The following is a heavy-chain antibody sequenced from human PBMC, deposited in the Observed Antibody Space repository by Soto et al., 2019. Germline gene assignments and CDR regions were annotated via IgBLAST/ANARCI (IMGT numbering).Heavy chain of an antibody. Sequence: QVQLVQSGAEVKKPGSSVKVSCKASGGTFSSYAISWVRQAPGQGLEWMGGIIPIFGTANYAQKFQGRVTXTXEXSTXTASMELSSLRSEDTAVYYCARHVPAAGYYYGMDVWGQGTTVTVSS. J-gene: IGHJ6*02. CDR1: GGTFSSYA. CDR3: ARHVPAAGYYYGMDV. CDR2: IIPIFGTA. V-gene: IGHV1-69*05. D-gene: IGHD2-2*01.